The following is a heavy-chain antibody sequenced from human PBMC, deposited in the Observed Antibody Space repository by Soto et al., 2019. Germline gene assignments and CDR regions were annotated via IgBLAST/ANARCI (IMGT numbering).Heavy chain of an antibody. CDR3: ARDADYGDPLDY. D-gene: IGHD4-17*01. J-gene: IGHJ4*02. V-gene: IGHV4-31*03. CDR2: IYYSGSP. CDR1: GGSISSGGYY. Sequence: PSETLSLTCTVSGGSISSGGYYWSWIRQHPGKGLEWIGSIYYSGSPYYNPSLKSRGTISVDTSKNQFSLKLSSVTAADTAVYYCARDADYGDPLDYWGQGTLVTVSS.